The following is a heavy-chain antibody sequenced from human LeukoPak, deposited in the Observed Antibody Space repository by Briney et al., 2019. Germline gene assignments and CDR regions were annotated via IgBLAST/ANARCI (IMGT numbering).Heavy chain of an antibody. Sequence: ASVKVSCKAAGYTFTGYYMHWVRQAPGQGLEWMGWINPNSGGTNYAQKFQGRVTMTRDTSISTAYMELSRLRSDDTAVYYCARGWFGELSNFDYWGQGTLVTVSS. CDR3: ARGWFGELSNFDY. D-gene: IGHD3-10*01. CDR2: INPNSGGT. V-gene: IGHV1-2*02. CDR1: GYTFTGYY. J-gene: IGHJ4*02.